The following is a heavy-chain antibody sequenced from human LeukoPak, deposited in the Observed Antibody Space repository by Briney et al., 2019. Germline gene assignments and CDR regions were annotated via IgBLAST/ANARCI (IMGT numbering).Heavy chain of an antibody. CDR3: ARTIIAGGGYYFDY. J-gene: IGHJ4*02. V-gene: IGHV4-59*01. D-gene: IGHD2-8*02. Sequence: PSETLSLTCTVSGGSISSYYWSWIRQPPGKGLEWIGYIYYSGSTNYNPSLKSRVTISVDTSKNQFSLKLSSETAADTAVYYCARTIIAGGGYYFDYWGQGTLVTVSS. CDR1: GGSISSYY. CDR2: IYYSGST.